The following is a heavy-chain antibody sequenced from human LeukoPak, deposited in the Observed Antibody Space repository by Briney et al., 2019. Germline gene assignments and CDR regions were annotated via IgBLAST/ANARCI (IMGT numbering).Heavy chain of an antibody. CDR1: GFTFGDYA. V-gene: IGHV3-49*04. J-gene: IGHJ4*02. D-gene: IGHD3-22*01. CDR3: TRARGYGAYFDY. Sequence: GRSLRLSCTASGFTFGDYAMSWVRQAPGKGLEWVGLIRSKAYGGTTEYAASVKGRFTISRDDSKSIAYLQMNSLKTEDTAVYYCTRARGYGAYFDYWGQGTLVTVSS. CDR2: IRSKAYGGTT.